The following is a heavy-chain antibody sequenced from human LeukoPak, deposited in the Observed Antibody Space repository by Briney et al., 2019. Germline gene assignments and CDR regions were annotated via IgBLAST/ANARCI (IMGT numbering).Heavy chain of an antibody. J-gene: IGHJ3*02. CDR2: IYHSGST. CDR3: ARVEMATIHAFDI. Sequence: SQTLSLTCAVSGGSISSGGYAWSWLRQPPGKGLEWVGYIYHSGSTYYNPSLKSRVTISVDTSKNQYSLKLSSVTAADTAVYYCARVEMATIHAFDIWGQGTMVTVSS. CDR1: GGSISSGGYA. V-gene: IGHV4-30-2*01. D-gene: IGHD5-24*01.